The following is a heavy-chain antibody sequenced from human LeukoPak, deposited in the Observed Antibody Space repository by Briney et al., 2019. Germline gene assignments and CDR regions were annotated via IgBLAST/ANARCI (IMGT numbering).Heavy chain of an antibody. Sequence: GASVKVSCKASGYTFTSYGISWVRQAPGQGLEWMGWISAYNGNTNYAQKLQGRVTMTTDTSTSTAYMELRSLRSDDTAVYYCAREWGYCSSTSCYHYGMDVWGQGTTVTVSS. J-gene: IGHJ6*02. CDR1: GYTFTSYG. CDR2: ISAYNGNT. V-gene: IGHV1-18*01. CDR3: AREWGYCSSTSCYHYGMDV. D-gene: IGHD2-2*01.